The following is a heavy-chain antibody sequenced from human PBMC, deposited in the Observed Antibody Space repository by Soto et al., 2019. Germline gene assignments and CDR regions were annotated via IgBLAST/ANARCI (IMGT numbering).Heavy chain of an antibody. CDR2: IKQDGSEK. J-gene: IGHJ4*02. Sequence: PGGVLRLSCAASGFTFSSYWMSWVRQAPGKGLEWVANIKQDGSEKYYVDSVKGRFTISRDNAKNSLYLQMNSLRAEDTAVYYCESITTVIDYWGQGSLVTVSS. D-gene: IGHD4-4*01. CDR3: ESITTVIDY. CDR1: GFTFSSYW. V-gene: IGHV3-7*05.